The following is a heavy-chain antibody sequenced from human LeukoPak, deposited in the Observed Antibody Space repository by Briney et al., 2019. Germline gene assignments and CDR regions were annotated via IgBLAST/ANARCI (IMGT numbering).Heavy chain of an antibody. V-gene: IGHV3-7*03. CDR1: GFTFSSYW. CDR3: ARAPCIAAAGRAYYYYYMDV. J-gene: IGHJ6*03. CDR2: IKQDGSEK. D-gene: IGHD6-13*01. Sequence: GGSLRLSCAASGFTFSSYWMSWVRQAPGKGLEWVANIKQDGSEKYYVDSVKGRFTISRDNAKNSLYLQMNSLRAEDTAVYYCARAPCIAAAGRAYYYYYMDVWGKGTTVTVSS.